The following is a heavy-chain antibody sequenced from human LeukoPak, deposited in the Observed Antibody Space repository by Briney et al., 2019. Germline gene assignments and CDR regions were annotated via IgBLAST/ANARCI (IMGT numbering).Heavy chain of an antibody. V-gene: IGHV4-59*01. CDR1: GGSISTYY. D-gene: IGHD6-25*01. Sequence: PSETLSLTCAVSGGSISTYYWSWIRQPPGKGLEWIGCIYYTGSTIYNPSLGSRVTISVDASEHQFSLKLTSVTAADTAVYYCAREASGYYARPFSLWGQGTLVSVSS. CDR2: IYYTGST. J-gene: IGHJ4*02. CDR3: AREASGYYARPFSL.